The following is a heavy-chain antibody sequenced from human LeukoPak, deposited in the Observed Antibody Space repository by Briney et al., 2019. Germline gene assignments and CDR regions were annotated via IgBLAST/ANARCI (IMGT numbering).Heavy chain of an antibody. CDR1: GFTFSSYG. D-gene: IGHD1-26*01. CDR3: ARVTVVGANHIDY. CDR2: ISSSSSTI. J-gene: IGHJ4*02. Sequence: GGSLGLSCAASGFTFSSYGMNWVRQAPGKGLEWVSYISSSSSTIYYVDSVKGRFTISRDNAKNSLYLQMNSLGDEDTAVYFCARVTVVGANHIDYWGQGTLVTVSS. V-gene: IGHV3-48*02.